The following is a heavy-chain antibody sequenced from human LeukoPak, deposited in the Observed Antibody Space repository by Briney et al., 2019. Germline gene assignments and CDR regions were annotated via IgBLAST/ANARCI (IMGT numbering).Heavy chain of an antibody. CDR2: IYSGGST. V-gene: IGHV3-53*01. Sequence: PGGSLRFSCAASGFTVSSNYMSRVRQAPGKGLEWVSVIYSGGSTYYADSVKGRFTISRDNSKNTLYLQMNSLRAEDTAVYYCARGVGGSYSYAYWGQGTLVTVSS. CDR3: ARGVGGSYSYAY. D-gene: IGHD1-26*01. J-gene: IGHJ4*02. CDR1: GFTVSSNY.